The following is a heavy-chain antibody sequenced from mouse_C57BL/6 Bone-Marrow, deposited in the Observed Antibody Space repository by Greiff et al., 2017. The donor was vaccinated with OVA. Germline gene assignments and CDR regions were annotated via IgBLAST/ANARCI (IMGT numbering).Heavy chain of an antibody. V-gene: IGHV1-75*01. D-gene: IGHD1-1*01. CDR3: ARRGVLLRNPYFDY. CDR1: GYTFTDYY. CDR2: IFPGSGST. J-gene: IGHJ2*01. Sequence: QVQLQQSGPELVKPGASVKISCKASGYTFTDYYINWVKQRPGQGLEWIGWIFPGSGSTYYNEKFKGKATLTVDKSSSTAYMLLSSLTSEDSAVYFCARRGVLLRNPYFDYWGQGTTLTVSS.